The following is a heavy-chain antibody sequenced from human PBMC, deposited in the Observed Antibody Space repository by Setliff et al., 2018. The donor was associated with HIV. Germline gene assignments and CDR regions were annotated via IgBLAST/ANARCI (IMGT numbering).Heavy chain of an antibody. CDR1: GGSISSYY. Sequence: PSETLSLTCTVSGGSISSYYWSWIRQPPGKGLEWIGYIYTSGDTNYNPSLKSRVTISADMSKNQFSLKLNSLSAADTAVYYCARWESAQKAFNPWGHGTMVTVSS. J-gene: IGHJ3*01. V-gene: IGHV4-4*08. D-gene: IGHD1-26*01. CDR2: IYTSGDT. CDR3: ARWESAQKAFNP.